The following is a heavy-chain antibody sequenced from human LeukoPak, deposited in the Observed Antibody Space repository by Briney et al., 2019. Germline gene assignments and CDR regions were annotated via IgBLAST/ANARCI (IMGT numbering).Heavy chain of an antibody. D-gene: IGHD4-17*01. CDR1: GYTFTGYY. CDR2: INCNSGGT. Sequence: ASVKVSCKASGYTFTGYYLHWVRQAPGQGLAWMGWINCNSGGTNYAQKFQGRVTMTRDTSISTVYMGLSRLIFDDTAVYYCARDKATVTTPYFDYWGQGTQVTVSS. CDR3: ARDKATVTTPYFDY. J-gene: IGHJ4*02. V-gene: IGHV1-2*02.